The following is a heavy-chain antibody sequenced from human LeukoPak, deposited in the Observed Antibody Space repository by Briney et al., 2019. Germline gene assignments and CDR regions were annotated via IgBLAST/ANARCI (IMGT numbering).Heavy chain of an antibody. CDR1: GFTFSSFW. D-gene: IGHD3-22*01. V-gene: IGHV3-7*01. CDR3: AREDLPYYYDSSGYVH. Sequence: PGGSLRLSCAASGFTFSSFWMSWVRQAPGKGLEWVANIKQDGGEKYYVDSVKGRFTISRDNAKNSLYLQMNSLRAEDTAVYYCAREDLPYYYDSSGYVHWGQGTLVTVSS. J-gene: IGHJ4*02. CDR2: IKQDGGEK.